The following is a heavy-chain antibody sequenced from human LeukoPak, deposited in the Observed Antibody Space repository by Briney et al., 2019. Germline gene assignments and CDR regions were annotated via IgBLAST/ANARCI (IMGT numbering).Heavy chain of an antibody. CDR3: AKDQLGVHYH. CDR1: GFVFSGSA. CDR2: IRSKTDNYAT. J-gene: IGHJ5*02. Sequence: GGSLRLSCAASGFVFSGSAMNWVLQAPGKGLEWVGRIRSKTDNYATEYAASLKGRFTISRDDSKNTAYLQMNSLKSEDTAVYYCAKDQLGVHYHWGQGSLVTVSS. V-gene: IGHV3-73*01. D-gene: IGHD1-1*01.